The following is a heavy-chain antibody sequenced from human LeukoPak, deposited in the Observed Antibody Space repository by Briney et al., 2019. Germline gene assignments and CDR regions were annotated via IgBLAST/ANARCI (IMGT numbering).Heavy chain of an antibody. J-gene: IGHJ4*02. V-gene: IGHV3-53*01. Sequence: GGSLRLSCAASGFTVGSSFMTWVRQAPGKGLEWVSVIFSDGTTYYTDSVKGRFTISRDNSKNTLYLQLNSLRAEDTAVYYCARDGKEGINPDYFDCWGQGTLVTVSS. CDR2: IFSDGTT. CDR1: GFTVGSSF. D-gene: IGHD1-1*01. CDR3: ARDGKEGINPDYFDC.